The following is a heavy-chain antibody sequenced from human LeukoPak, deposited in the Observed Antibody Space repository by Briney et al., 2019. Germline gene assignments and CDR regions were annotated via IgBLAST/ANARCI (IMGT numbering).Heavy chain of an antibody. CDR1: GFTFSSYW. Sequence: GGSLRLSCAASGFTFSSYWMHWVRQAPGKGLVWVSRISSDGSSTSYADSVKGRFTISRDNAKNTLHLQMNSLRAEDTAVYYCAREGPYSASDYWGQGTLVTVSS. CDR3: AREGPYSASDY. V-gene: IGHV3-74*01. CDR2: ISSDGSST. D-gene: IGHD1-26*01. J-gene: IGHJ4*02.